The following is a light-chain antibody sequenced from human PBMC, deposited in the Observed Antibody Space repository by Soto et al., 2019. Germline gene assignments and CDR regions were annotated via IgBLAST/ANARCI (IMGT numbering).Light chain of an antibody. Sequence: EIVLTQSPATLSLSPGERATLSCRALQSLISLLAWYQQKPGQAPRLLIYDASNTATGITARFSVSGSVTDFTLTISSVEPEDFAVYYCLQRRNWLGYSFDRGTKLEI. CDR1: QSLISL. CDR3: LQRRNWLGYS. J-gene: IGKJ2*03. V-gene: IGKV3-11*01. CDR2: DAS.